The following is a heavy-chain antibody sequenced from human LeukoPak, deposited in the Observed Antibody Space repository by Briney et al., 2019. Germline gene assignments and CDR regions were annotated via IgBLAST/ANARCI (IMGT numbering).Heavy chain of an antibody. D-gene: IGHD4-17*01. Sequence: AASVKVSCKASGYTFTGYYIHWARQAPGQGLEWMGWINPNSGGTKYAQKFQGRVTMTRDTSISTAYMELSRLRSDDTAMYYCAKEDSTVTTILVWGQGTLVTVSS. J-gene: IGHJ4*02. CDR3: AKEDSTVTTILV. V-gene: IGHV1-2*02. CDR2: INPNSGGT. CDR1: GYTFTGYY.